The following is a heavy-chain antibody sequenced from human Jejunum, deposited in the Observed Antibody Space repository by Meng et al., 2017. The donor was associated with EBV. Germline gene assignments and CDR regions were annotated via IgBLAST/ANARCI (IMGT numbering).Heavy chain of an antibody. D-gene: IGHD2-15*01. CDR3: ARDSSGYHAHDKVSDY. J-gene: IGHJ4*02. V-gene: IGHV1-18*01. Sequence: QVHLVQSGGEVKKPGASVKVSVKTSGYTFTSYGISWVRQAPGHGPEWMGWITVYNGNTNYAPRLQGRVTMTTDISTSTAYMELRSLRSDDTAVYYCARDSSGYHAHDKVSDYWGQGTLVTVSS. CDR1: GYTFTSYG. CDR2: ITVYNGNT.